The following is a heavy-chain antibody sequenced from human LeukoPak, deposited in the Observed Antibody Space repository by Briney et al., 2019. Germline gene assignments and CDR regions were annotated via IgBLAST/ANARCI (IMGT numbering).Heavy chain of an antibody. CDR2: IKQDGSEK. Sequence: PGGSLRLSCAASGFTFNNYWMTWVRQAPGKGLEWVANIKQDGSEKYYVDSVKGRFTISRDNGKNSLYLQMNSLRAEDTAVYHCATHQSGNYDSTGYRPFDYWGQGALVTVSS. CDR3: ATHQSGNYDSTGYRPFDY. D-gene: IGHD3-22*01. J-gene: IGHJ4*02. V-gene: IGHV3-7*01. CDR1: GFTFNNYW.